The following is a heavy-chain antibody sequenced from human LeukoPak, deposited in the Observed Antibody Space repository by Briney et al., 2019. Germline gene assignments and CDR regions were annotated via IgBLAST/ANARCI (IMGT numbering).Heavy chain of an antibody. CDR3: TRSGYRHPYHFDS. V-gene: IGHV3-53*01. J-gene: IGHJ4*02. Sequence: GGSLRLSCAASGFSVRTTYMSWVRQAPGKGLEWVSVLYTGGGTDHADSVKGRFIVSRDNSKNTLSLQMNSLRAEDTAFYYCTRSGYRHPYHFDSWGQGTLVIVSS. CDR1: GFSVRTTY. D-gene: IGHD3-22*01. CDR2: LYTGGGT.